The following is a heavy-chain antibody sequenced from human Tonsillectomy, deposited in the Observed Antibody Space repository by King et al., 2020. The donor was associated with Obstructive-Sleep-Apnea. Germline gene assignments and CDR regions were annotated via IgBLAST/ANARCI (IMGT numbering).Heavy chain of an antibody. CDR1: GDSISSSSYY. CDR2: IHYSGIT. V-gene: IGHV4-39*01. CDR3: TSSNSRTDLPIAVTGSHDY. D-gene: IGHD6-19*01. Sequence: QLQESGTGLVKPSETLSLTCTVSGDSISSSSYYWGWIRQPPGKGLEWIGSIHYSGITYYNPSLKSRVTISVDTSKNQFSLKLSSVTAADTAVYYCTSSNSRTDLPIAVTGSHDYWGQGTVVTVSS. J-gene: IGHJ4*02.